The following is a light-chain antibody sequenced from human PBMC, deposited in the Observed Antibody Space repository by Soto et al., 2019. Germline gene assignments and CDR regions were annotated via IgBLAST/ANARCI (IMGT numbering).Light chain of an antibody. CDR3: QGHSTYPRT. Sequence: AIPLTQSPSSLSASVGDRVTITCRASQDISTLFAWYQQKPGKAPKLLIYDASSLESGVPSRFSGSGSGADFTLTISSLQPEDFATYYCQGHSTYPRTFGQGTKVEIK. V-gene: IGKV1-13*02. CDR1: QDISTL. CDR2: DAS. J-gene: IGKJ1*01.